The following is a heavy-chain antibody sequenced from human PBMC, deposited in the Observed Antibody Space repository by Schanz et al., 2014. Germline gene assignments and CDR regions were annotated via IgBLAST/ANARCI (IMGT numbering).Heavy chain of an antibody. CDR3: AKGSMAARPLLPTDYYFYGTDI. Sequence: VELVESGGGVVQPGRSLRLSCAGSGFSFSDYGMHWVRQAPGKGLEWVAAINQAASVQYYVDSVKGRFTISRDDAKNSHYLQMNSLRVEDTAVYYCAKGSMAARPLLPTDYYFYGTDIWGQGTTVTVSS. CDR1: GFSFSDYG. D-gene: IGHD6-6*01. J-gene: IGHJ6*02. CDR2: INQAASVQ. V-gene: IGHV3-7*01.